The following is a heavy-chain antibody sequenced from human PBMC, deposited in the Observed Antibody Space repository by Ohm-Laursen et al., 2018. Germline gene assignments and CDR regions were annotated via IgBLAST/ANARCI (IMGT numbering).Heavy chain of an antibody. Sequence: SWIRQHPGKGLEWIGYIYNSGSTYYNPSLKSLVTISVDTTMNQFSLQLNSVTPEDTAVHYCARGIPVLDVWGQGTTVTVSS. CDR2: IYNSGST. V-gene: IGHV4-31*01. D-gene: IGHD2-2*01. CDR3: ARGIPVLDV. J-gene: IGHJ6*02.